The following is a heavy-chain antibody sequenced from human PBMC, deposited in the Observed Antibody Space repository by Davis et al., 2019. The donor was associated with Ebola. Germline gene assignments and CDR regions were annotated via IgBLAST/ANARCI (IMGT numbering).Heavy chain of an antibody. CDR3: AMTYYDYVWGAGGFDY. V-gene: IGHV5-10-1*01. D-gene: IGHD3-16*01. CDR2: IDPSDSYT. Sequence: GESLKISCKGSGYSFTSYWISWVRQMPGKGLEWMGRIDPSDSYTNYSPSFQGHVTISADKSISTAYLQWSSLKASDTAMYYCAMTYYDYVWGAGGFDYWGQGTLVTVSS. J-gene: IGHJ4*02. CDR1: GYSFTSYW.